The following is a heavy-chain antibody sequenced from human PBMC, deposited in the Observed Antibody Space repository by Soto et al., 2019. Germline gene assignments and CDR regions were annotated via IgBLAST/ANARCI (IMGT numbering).Heavy chain of an antibody. J-gene: IGHJ6*02. CDR3: ARVRYCTNGVCFILGPGMDV. CDR1: GFTFSSYI. CDR2: ISSSSSYI. D-gene: IGHD2-8*01. V-gene: IGHV3-21*01. Sequence: PGGSLRLSWAASGFTFSSYIMNGGGQAPGKGLEWVSSISSSSSYIYYADSVKGRFTISRDNAKNSLYLQMNSLRAEDTAVYYCARVRYCTNGVCFILGPGMDVWGQGTTVTVSS.